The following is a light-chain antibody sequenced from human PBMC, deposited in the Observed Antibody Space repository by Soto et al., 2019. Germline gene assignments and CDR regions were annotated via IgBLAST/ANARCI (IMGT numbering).Light chain of an antibody. CDR2: EVS. CDR3: SSYTTSSTRV. V-gene: IGLV2-14*01. Sequence: QSALTQPPSASGSPGQSVTISCTGTSSDIGGHNYVSWYQHHPGKAPKLIIYEVSNRPSGVSNRFSGSKSGNTASLTISGLQAEDEADYYCSSYTTSSTRVFGTGTKVTVL. J-gene: IGLJ1*01. CDR1: SSDIGGHNY.